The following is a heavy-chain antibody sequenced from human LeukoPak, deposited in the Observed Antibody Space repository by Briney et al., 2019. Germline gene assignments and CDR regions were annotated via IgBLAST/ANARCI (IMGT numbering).Heavy chain of an antibody. D-gene: IGHD3-3*01. J-gene: IGHJ5*02. Sequence: GGSLRLSCAASGFTFSSYWMSWVRQAPAKGLEWVANIKQDGSEKYYVDSVKGRFTISRDNAKNSLYLQMNSLRAEDTAVYYCARVDSDDFWSSYYIGNWFDPWGQGTLVTVSS. V-gene: IGHV3-7*01. CDR2: IKQDGSEK. CDR3: ARVDSDDFWSSYYIGNWFDP. CDR1: GFTFSSYW.